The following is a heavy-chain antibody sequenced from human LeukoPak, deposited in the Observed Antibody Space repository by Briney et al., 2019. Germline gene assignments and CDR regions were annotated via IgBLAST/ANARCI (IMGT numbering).Heavy chain of an antibody. V-gene: IGHV3-7*01. CDR3: ASGNWNDRAFDI. Sequence: PGGSLRLSCAASGLTFSGYWMSWVRQAPGKWLEWVANIKPDGSERYYVDSVKGRFTVSRDNAKNSLYLQMNSLRAGDTAIYYCASGNWNDRAFDIWGQGTMVTVSS. CDR2: IKPDGSER. D-gene: IGHD1-20*01. CDR1: GLTFSGYW. J-gene: IGHJ3*02.